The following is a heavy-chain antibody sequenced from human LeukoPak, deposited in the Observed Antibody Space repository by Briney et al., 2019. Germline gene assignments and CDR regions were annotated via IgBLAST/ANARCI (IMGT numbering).Heavy chain of an antibody. V-gene: IGHV1-18*01. D-gene: IGHD6-19*01. Sequence: ASVKVSCKASGYTFTNYGISWVRQAPGQGLEWMGWISAYNGNTNYARKLQGRVTMTRDTSTGTAYMELSSLRSDDTAVYYCARWNFRGIDNSHSSGYLGSGDYWGQGTLVSVSS. J-gene: IGHJ4*02. CDR2: ISAYNGNT. CDR3: ARWNFRGIDNSHSSGYLGSGDY. CDR1: GYTFTNYG.